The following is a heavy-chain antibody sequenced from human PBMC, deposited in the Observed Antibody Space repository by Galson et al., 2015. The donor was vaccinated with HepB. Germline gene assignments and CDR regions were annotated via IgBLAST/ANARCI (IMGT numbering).Heavy chain of an antibody. Sequence: SLRLSCAASGFTVSRNYMSWVRQAPGKGLEWVSVIYSGGSTYYADSVKGRFTISRDSSKNTLFLQMNSLRAEDTAVYYCARSVKTGNYYYGMDVWGQGTTVTVSS. CDR1: GFTVSRNY. CDR3: ARSVKTGNYYYGMDV. J-gene: IGHJ6*02. CDR2: IYSGGST. V-gene: IGHV3-53*01. D-gene: IGHD3-9*01.